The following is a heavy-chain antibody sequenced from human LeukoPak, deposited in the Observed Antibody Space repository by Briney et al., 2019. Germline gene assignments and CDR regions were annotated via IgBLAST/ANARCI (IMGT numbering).Heavy chain of an antibody. CDR3: ARVSGSRYYYYYYMDV. CDR1: GGSFSGYY. V-gene: IGHV4-34*01. CDR2: INHSGST. J-gene: IGHJ6*03. D-gene: IGHD1-26*01. Sequence: SETLSLTCAVYGGSFSGYYWSWTRQPPGKGLEWIGEINHSGSTNYNPSLKSRVTISVDTSKNQFSLKLSSVTAADTAVYYCARVSGSRYYYYYYMDVWGKGTTVTVSS.